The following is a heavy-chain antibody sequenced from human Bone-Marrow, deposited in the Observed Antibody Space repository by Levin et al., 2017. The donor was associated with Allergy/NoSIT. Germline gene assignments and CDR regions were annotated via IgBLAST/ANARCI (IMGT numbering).Heavy chain of an antibody. CDR1: GGSISSYY. CDR3: ARDSRQLHPRDYYYMDV. J-gene: IGHJ6*03. V-gene: IGHV4-59*01. CDR2: IYYSGST. D-gene: IGHD6-6*01. Sequence: SETLSLTCTVSGGSISSYYWSWIRQPPGKGLEWIGYIYYSGSTNYNPSLKSRVTISVDTSKNQFSLKLSSVTAADTAVYYCARDSRQLHPRDYYYMDVWGKGTTVTVSS.